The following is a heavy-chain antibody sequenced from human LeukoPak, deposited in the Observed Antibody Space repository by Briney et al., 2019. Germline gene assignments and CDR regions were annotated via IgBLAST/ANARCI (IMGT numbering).Heavy chain of an antibody. Sequence: GGSLRLSCAASGFTFSTYGMHWVRQAPGKGLEWVAVIWHDGNTKYYADSVKGRFTISRDNAKNSLYLQVNSLRAEDTAVYYCARDSHYGSGSYYNRNYYYYGMDVWGQGTTVTVSS. D-gene: IGHD3-10*01. V-gene: IGHV3-33*01. CDR2: IWHDGNTK. J-gene: IGHJ6*02. CDR1: GFTFSTYG. CDR3: ARDSHYGSGSYYNRNYYYYGMDV.